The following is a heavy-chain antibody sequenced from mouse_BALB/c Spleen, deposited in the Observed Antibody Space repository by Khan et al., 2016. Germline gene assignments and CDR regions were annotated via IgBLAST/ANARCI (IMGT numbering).Heavy chain of an antibody. CDR3: ARECPNWDYFDD. D-gene: IGHD4-1*02. Sequence: QVQLQQPGAELVKPGASVKLSCKASGYTFTSYWMHWVKQRPGQGLEWIGEINPSNGRTNYDEKFKTKATLTVDKSSSTAYRQLSSLTSEDSAVSSGARECPNWDYFDDWGQGTILTVSS. CDR2: INPSNGRT. J-gene: IGHJ2*01. V-gene: IGHV1S81*02. CDR1: GYTFTSYW.